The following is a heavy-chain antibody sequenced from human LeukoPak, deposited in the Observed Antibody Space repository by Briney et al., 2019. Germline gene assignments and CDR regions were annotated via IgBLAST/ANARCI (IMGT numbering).Heavy chain of an antibody. CDR3: EREGRGNSSGWSYAFDI. CDR2: MYSGGST. CDR1: GFTVSSNY. V-gene: IGHV3-66*01. D-gene: IGHD6-19*01. J-gene: IGHJ3*02. Sequence: GGSLRLSCAASGFTVSSNYMSWGRQAPGKGLEWFSVMYSGGSTFYADSVKGRFTISRDSSENTLYLQMNSMRPEATDVYDWEREGRGNSSGWSYAFDIWGQGTMVTVSS.